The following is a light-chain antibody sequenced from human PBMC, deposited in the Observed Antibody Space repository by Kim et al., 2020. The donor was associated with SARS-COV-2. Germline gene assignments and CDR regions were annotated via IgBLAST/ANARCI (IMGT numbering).Light chain of an antibody. CDR2: GAN. V-gene: IGLV6-57*03. CDR3: QSFDSSNLWV. Sequence: NFMLTQPPSVSESPGTTVTISCTRSSGAIASFYVQWYQQRPGSAPTTVIYGANQRPPGVPDRFSASAAQSSGSASITISGLKTEDEADYYCQSFDSSNLWVFGGGTQLTVL. CDR1: SGAIASFY. J-gene: IGLJ3*02.